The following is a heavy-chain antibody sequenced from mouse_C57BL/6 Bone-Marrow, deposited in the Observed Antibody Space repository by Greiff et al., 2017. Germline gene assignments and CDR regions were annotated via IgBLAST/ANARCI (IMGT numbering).Heavy chain of an antibody. J-gene: IGHJ2*01. CDR2: FDPENGDT. D-gene: IGHD1-1*01. Sequence: VQLKQSGAELVRPGASVKLSCTASGFNIKDDYMHWVKQRPEQGLEWIGWFDPENGDTEYASKFQGKATITADTSSSTAYLQLSSLTSEDAAVYYCTPHYCGSSCDYWGQGTTLTVSA. V-gene: IGHV14-4*01. CDR3: TPHYCGSSCDY. CDR1: GFNIKDDY.